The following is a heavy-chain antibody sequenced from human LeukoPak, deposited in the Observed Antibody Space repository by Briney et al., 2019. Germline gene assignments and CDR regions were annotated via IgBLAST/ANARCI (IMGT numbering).Heavy chain of an antibody. CDR1: GYTFTSYG. D-gene: IGHD5-12*01. CDR2: INPNSGGT. J-gene: IGHJ4*02. V-gene: IGHV1-2*02. CDR3: ARGHVATPLDY. Sequence: ASVKVSCKASGYTFTSYGISWVRQAPGQGLEWMGWINPNSGGTNYAQKFQGRVTMTRDTSISTAYMELSRLRSDDTAVYYCARGHVATPLDYWGQGTLVTVSS.